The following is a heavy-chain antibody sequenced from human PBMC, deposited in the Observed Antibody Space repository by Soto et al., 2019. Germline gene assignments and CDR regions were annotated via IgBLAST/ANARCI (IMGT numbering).Heavy chain of an antibody. CDR2: INPKSGGT. D-gene: IGHD1-1*01. J-gene: IGHJ4*02. CDR3: ASELARGAVSAGFDY. Sequence: VKVACKASGDTFTANFLHRLRQAPRQQFEWMGWINPKSGGTKYPQNFQGRVTMTRDTSLSTVYMTLSGLTSDDTAVYHCASELARGAVSAGFDYRGQRTLVTVYS. CDR1: GDTFTANF. V-gene: IGHV1-2*02.